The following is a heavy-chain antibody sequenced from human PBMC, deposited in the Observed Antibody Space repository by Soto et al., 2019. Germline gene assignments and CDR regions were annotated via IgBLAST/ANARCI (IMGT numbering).Heavy chain of an antibody. V-gene: IGHV3-23*01. CDR2: ISSDGDLR. CDR3: ANVRQRFLDILTGATNFDS. Sequence: EVHLLGSGGDLVKPGGSLRLSCEVSGFTFNNFAMSWVRQSPGKGLEWVSTISSDGDLRHYAESVKGRFTISRDNPKSSLFLQMNTLRAEDTALYFGANVRQRFLDILTGATNFDSWGQGTLVTVSS. J-gene: IGHJ4*02. CDR1: GFTFNNFA. D-gene: IGHD3-9*01.